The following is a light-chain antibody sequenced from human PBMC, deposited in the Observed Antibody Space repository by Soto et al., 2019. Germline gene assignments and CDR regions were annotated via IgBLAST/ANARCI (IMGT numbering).Light chain of an antibody. J-gene: IGKJ5*01. V-gene: IGKV1-5*01. Sequence: DIQMTQSPSTLSGSVGDRVTITCRASQTISSWLAWYQQKPGKAPKLLIYDASTLESGVPSRFSGSGSGTEFTLTISSLQPEDFATYYCQQLNSYPSITFGQGTRLEIK. CDR3: QQLNSYPSIT. CDR2: DAS. CDR1: QTISSW.